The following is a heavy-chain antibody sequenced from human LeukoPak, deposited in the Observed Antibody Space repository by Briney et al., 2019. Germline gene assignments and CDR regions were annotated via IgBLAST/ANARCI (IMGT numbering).Heavy chain of an antibody. D-gene: IGHD3-9*01. Sequence: SETLSLTCTVSGGSISSYYWSWIRQPPGKGLEWIGYIYYSGSTNYNPSLKSRVTISVDTSTNQFSLKLSSVTAADTAVYYCAGGDILTGYWFFDYWGQGTLVTVSS. V-gene: IGHV4-59*01. J-gene: IGHJ4*02. CDR2: IYYSGST. CDR3: AGGDILTGYWFFDY. CDR1: GGSISSYY.